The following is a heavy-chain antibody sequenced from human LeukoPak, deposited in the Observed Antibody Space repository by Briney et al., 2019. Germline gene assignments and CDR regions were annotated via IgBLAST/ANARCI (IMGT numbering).Heavy chain of an antibody. CDR1: GVSISSYY. J-gene: IGHJ3*02. D-gene: IGHD3-22*01. Sequence: SETLSLTCTVSGVSISSYYWSWIRQPAGKGLEWVGRIYTSGSTDYNPSLKSRVTMSVDTSKNQFSLKLSSVTAADTAVYYCARDRGYYESSGYYAFDIWGQGTMVTVSS. V-gene: IGHV4-4*07. CDR3: ARDRGYYESSGYYAFDI. CDR2: IYTSGST.